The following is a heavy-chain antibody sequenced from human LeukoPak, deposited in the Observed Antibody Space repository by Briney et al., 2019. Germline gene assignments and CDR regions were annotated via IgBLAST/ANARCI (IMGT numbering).Heavy chain of an antibody. CDR3: ARDRVDTARGDAFDI. CDR1: GGSFSGYY. Sequence: SETLSLTCAVYGGSFSGYYWSWIRQHPGKGLEWIGYIYYSGSTYYNPSLKSRVTISVDTSKNQFSLKLSSVTAADTAVYYCARDRVDTARGDAFDIWGQGTMVTVSS. D-gene: IGHD5-18*01. V-gene: IGHV4-31*11. CDR2: IYYSGST. J-gene: IGHJ3*02.